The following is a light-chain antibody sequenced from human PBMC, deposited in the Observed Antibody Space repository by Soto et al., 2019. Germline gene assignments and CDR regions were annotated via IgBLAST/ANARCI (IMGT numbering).Light chain of an antibody. CDR2: GAS. J-gene: IGKJ1*01. Sequence: EIVLTQCPGTLSFSPGERATLSCRASQSVSSTSLAWYQQKPGQAPRLLIYGASNRATGIPDRFSGSGSGTDFTLTISRLEPEDFAVYYCQQYDGSPPWTFGLGTKV. V-gene: IGKV3-20*01. CDR3: QQYDGSPPWT. CDR1: QSVSSTS.